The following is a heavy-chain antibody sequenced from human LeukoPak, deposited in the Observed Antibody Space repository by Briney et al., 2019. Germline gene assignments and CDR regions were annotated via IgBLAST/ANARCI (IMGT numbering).Heavy chain of an antibody. Sequence: SETLSLTCTVSGGSISSSSYYWGWIRQPPGKGLEWIGSIYYSGSTHYNPSLKSRVTISVDTSKNQFSLKLSSVTAADTAVYYCAREGYGSGSYYAGANYWGQGTLVTVSS. CDR2: IYYSGST. CDR3: AREGYGSGSYYAGANY. CDR1: GGSISSSSYY. D-gene: IGHD3-10*01. J-gene: IGHJ4*02. V-gene: IGHV4-39*07.